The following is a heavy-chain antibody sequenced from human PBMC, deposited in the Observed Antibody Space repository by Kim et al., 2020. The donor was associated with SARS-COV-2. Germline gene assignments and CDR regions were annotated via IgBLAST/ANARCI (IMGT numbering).Heavy chain of an antibody. CDR3: ARVTDY. V-gene: IGHV3-48*02. J-gene: IGHJ4*02. Sequence: RSSITLYYADSVKGRFTISRDNAKNSLYLQMNSLRDEDTAVYYCARVTDYWGQGTLVTVSS. CDR2: RSSITL.